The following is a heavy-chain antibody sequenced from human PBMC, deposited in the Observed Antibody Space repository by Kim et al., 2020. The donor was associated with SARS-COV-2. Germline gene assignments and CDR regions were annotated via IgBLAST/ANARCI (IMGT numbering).Heavy chain of an antibody. CDR1: GFTFSNSW. D-gene: IGHD3-3*02. Sequence: GGSLRLSCAASGFTFSNSWMLWVRQAPGKGLEWVANIRQDGTEVHYMDSVKVRFTISRDTDKNSLYLQMNSLRAEETAVYFCVSGPGPPHLVFDYRGQGTLVAVSS. CDR2: IRQDGTEV. CDR3: VSGPGPPHLVFDY. V-gene: IGHV3-7*01. J-gene: IGHJ4*02.